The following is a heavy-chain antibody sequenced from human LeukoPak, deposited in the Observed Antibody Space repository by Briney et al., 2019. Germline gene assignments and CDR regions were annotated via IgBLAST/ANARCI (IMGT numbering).Heavy chain of an antibody. V-gene: IGHV4-61*08. CDR2: IYYSGST. CDR1: GGSISSGDYY. CDR3: ARESSGHPRTINFDY. Sequence: SETLSLTCTVSGGSISSGDYYWSWIRQPPGKGLEWIGYIYYSGSTNYNPSLKSRVTISVDTSKNQFSLKLSSVTAADTAVYYCARESSGHPRTINFDYWGQGTLVTVSS. J-gene: IGHJ4*02. D-gene: IGHD6-19*01.